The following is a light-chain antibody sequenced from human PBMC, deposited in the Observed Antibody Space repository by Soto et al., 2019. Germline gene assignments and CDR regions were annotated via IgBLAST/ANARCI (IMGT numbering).Light chain of an antibody. CDR1: SSDVGGYNY. J-gene: IGLJ2*01. V-gene: IGLV2-14*03. CDR2: DVT. Sequence: QSPLTQPASVSGSPGQSITISCTGSSSDVGGYNYVSWHQQHPGKAPKLMIFDVTKRPSGVSNRFSGSKSGDTASLTISGLQAEDEADYYCSSYTRDKTVLFGGGTKVTVL. CDR3: SSYTRDKTVL.